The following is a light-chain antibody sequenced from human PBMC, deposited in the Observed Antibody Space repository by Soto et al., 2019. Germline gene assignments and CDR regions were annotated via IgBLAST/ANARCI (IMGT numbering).Light chain of an antibody. CDR3: HQRTIWHT. CDR1: QKVSNN. Sequence: EIVLTQSPAILSLSPGERATLSCRASQKVSNNLAWYQQHPGQAPRLLIFDASTRATGIPARFSGSGSGTDFTRTISSLEPEDVAVYYCHQRTIWHTFGQGTRLEI. V-gene: IGKV3-11*01. CDR2: DAS. J-gene: IGKJ2*01.